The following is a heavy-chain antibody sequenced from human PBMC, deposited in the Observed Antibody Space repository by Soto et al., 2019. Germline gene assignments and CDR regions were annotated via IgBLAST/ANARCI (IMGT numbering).Heavy chain of an antibody. CDR3: ARREDGGYSYGIFDY. CDR1: GFTFSSYA. D-gene: IGHD5-18*01. V-gene: IGHV3-23*01. CDR2: ISGSGGST. J-gene: IGHJ4*02. Sequence: PGGSLRLSCAASGFTFSSYAMSWVRQAPGKGLEWVSAISGSGGSTYYADSVKGRFTISRDNSKNTLYLQMNSLRAEDTAVYYCARREDGGYSYGIFDYWGQGTLVTVSS.